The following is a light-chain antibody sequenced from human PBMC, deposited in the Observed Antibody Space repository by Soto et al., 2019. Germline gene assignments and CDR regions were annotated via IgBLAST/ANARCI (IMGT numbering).Light chain of an antibody. CDR3: QQYNGWPRT. CDR2: GTS. V-gene: IGKV3-15*01. Sequence: EIVMTQSPATLSVSPGERATLSCRSSQSVSSKLAWYQQKPGQAPRLLIYGTSPRATGIPARFSGSGSGTEFTLNISSLESEDFAFYYCQQYNGWPRTFGQGTKVEI. J-gene: IGKJ1*01. CDR1: QSVSSK.